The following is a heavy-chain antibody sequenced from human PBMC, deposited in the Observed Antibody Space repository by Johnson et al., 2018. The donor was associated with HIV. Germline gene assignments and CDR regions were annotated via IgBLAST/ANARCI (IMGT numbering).Heavy chain of an antibody. D-gene: IGHD6-13*01. V-gene: IGHV3-30*19. J-gene: IGHJ3*02. CDR2: ISYDGGNK. CDR1: GFTFSSYG. CDR3: ARGGEYSSSLYAFDI. Sequence: QVQLVESGGGVVQPRRSLRLSCVASGFTFSSYGMHWVRQAPGKGLEWVAVISYDGGNKYYADSVKGRFTISRDNSKNTLYLQMNSLRAEDTAVYYCARGGEYSSSLYAFDIWGQGTMVTVSS.